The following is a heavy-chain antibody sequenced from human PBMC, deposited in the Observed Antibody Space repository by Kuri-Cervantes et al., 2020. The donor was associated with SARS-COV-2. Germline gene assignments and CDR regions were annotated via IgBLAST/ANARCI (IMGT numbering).Heavy chain of an antibody. V-gene: IGHV1-3*01. Sequence: ASVNVSCKASGYTFTSYAMHWVRQAPGQRLEWMGWINAGNGNTKYSQKFQGRVTITRDTSASAAYMELSSLRSEDTAVYYCASCRFTRSRYQCYFDYWGQGTLVTVSS. J-gene: IGHJ4*02. CDR1: GYTFTSYA. CDR2: INAGNGNT. D-gene: IGHD3-3*01. CDR3: ASCRFTRSRYQCYFDY.